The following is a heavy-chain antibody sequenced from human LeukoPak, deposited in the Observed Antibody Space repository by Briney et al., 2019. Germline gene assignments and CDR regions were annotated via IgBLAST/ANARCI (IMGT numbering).Heavy chain of an antibody. J-gene: IGHJ4*02. D-gene: IGHD5-18*01. Sequence: ASVKVSCKASGGTFSSYAISWVRQAPGQGLEWMGGIIPIFGTANYAQKFQGRVTITADESTSTAYMELRSLRSDDTAVYYCARGWGYSYLYFDYWGQGTLVTVSS. CDR2: IIPIFGTA. CDR3: ARGWGYSYLYFDY. CDR1: GGTFSSYA. V-gene: IGHV1-69*13.